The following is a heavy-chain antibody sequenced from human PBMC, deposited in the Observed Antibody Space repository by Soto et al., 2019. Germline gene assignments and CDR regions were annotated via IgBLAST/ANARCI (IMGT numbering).Heavy chain of an antibody. CDR3: XXXXXXXXXGNXEXYYYGMDV. CDR1: GGSISSGGYS. Sequence: QLQLQESGSGLVKPSQTLSLTCAVSGGSISSGGYSWSWIRQPPGKGLEWIGYIYHSGSTHYNPSLKSRDTISVDXXXXXXXXXLXXXXXXXXXXXXXXXXXXXXXXGNXEXYYYGMDVWGQGTTVTVSS. CDR2: IYHSGST. V-gene: IGHV4-30-2*01. J-gene: IGHJ6*02.